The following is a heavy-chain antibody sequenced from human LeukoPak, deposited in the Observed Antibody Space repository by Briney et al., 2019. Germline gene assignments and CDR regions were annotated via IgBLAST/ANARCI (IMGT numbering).Heavy chain of an antibody. V-gene: IGHV4-4*07. CDR1: GGSINSY. CDR2: ISGSGTI. D-gene: IGHD6-13*01. CDR3: ARHRFTWVSGYSSSWYFTYFDY. Sequence: SETLSLTCTVSGGSINSYWSWIRQPAGKGLEWIGRISGSGTITYNPALQSRLSISIDTSKNQFSLKLMSVTAADTAVYYCARHRFTWVSGYSSSWYFTYFDYWGQGTLVTVSS. J-gene: IGHJ4*02.